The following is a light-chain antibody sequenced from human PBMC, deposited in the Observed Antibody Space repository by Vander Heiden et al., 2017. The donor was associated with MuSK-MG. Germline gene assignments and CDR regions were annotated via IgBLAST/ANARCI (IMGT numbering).Light chain of an antibody. CDR2: EDS. Sequence: SYVLTQPPSVSVAPGQTARISCGGNNIESKSGNWYQKKSGQAPVLVVHEDSDRPSGIPARVSGSSSGNTATLTISRAEAGDEADYYCQVWDSSNDHVFGGGTKLTVL. CDR1: NIESKS. V-gene: IGLV3-21*02. J-gene: IGLJ2*01. CDR3: QVWDSSNDHV.